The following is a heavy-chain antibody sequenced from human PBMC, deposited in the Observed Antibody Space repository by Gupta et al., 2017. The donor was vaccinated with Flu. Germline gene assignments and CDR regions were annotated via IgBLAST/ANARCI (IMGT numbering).Heavy chain of an antibody. CDR2: INPSSGDS. J-gene: IGHJ6*03. V-gene: IGHV1-2*06. Sequence: QVQLVQSGAEVKKPGASVRVSCTTSGYTFAAYYLHWVRQAPGQGLEWVGRINPSSGDSNYAQQFQGRVTMTTDRSITTAYMEVSSLRSDDTALYFCARDRGYYLDVWGKGTAITVSS. CDR1: GYTFAAYY. CDR3: ARDRGYYLDV.